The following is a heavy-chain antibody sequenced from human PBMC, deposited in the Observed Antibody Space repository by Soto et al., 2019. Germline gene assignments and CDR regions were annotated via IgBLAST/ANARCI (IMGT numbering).Heavy chain of an antibody. D-gene: IGHD3-10*01. J-gene: IGHJ5*02. V-gene: IGHV3-23*01. CDR1: GFTFKNFD. CDR2: IGGSGSSA. Sequence: EVQLLESGGGLVQPGGSLRLSCAASGFTFKNFDVSWVRQAPGKGMEWVSAIGGSGSSANYADSVKGRFTVSRGDSTSSLYLQMSGLRVDDTALYYGAKDAVAYNGEWDWFDLWGQGTLVTVSS. CDR3: AKDAVAYNGEWDWFDL.